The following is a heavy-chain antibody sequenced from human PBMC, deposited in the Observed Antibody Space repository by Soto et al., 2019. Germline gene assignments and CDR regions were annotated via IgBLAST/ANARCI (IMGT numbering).Heavy chain of an antibody. D-gene: IGHD3-22*01. CDR3: AKWRNYYDSSGYS. J-gene: IGHJ5*02. V-gene: IGHV3-30*18. CDR1: GFTFSSHG. Sequence: GGSLRLSCAASGFTFSSHGLHWVRQAPGKGLEWVALISSDASNKYYADSVKGRFTISRDNSKNTLYLQMSSLRAEDTAVYYCAKWRNYYDSSGYSWGQGTLVTVSS. CDR2: ISSDASNK.